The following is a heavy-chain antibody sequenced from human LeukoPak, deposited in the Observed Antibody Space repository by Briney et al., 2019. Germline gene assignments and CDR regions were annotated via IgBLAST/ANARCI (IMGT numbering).Heavy chain of an antibody. J-gene: IGHJ3*01. CDR2: ITPIFGSA. CDR3: AGALFHYDSSGYDMDGYGF. D-gene: IGHD3-22*01. V-gene: IGHV1-69*05. Sequence: ASVKVSCKASGGTFRNYALNWVRQAPGKGLEWMGRITPIFGSAEYAQKFQGRVTVTTDESTSTGYMEMSSLRSDDTAVYYCAGALFHYDSSGYDMDGYGFWGQGTMVTVSS. CDR1: GGTFRNYA.